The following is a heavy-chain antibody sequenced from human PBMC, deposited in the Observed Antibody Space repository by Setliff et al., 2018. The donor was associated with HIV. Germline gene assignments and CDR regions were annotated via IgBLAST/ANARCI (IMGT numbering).Heavy chain of an antibody. V-gene: IGHV4-59*12. Sequence: SETLSLTCSVSGGSIDNYYWSWIRQSPGKGLEWIGHIYYTGRTNYNPSLQSRVNMSVDTSKNQLSLNLTSVTAADTAIYYCARAGAYRHYYYYYMDVWGKGTTVTVSS. J-gene: IGHJ6*03. D-gene: IGHD4-17*01. CDR3: ARAGAYRHYYYYYMDV. CDR1: GGSIDNYY. CDR2: IYYTGRT.